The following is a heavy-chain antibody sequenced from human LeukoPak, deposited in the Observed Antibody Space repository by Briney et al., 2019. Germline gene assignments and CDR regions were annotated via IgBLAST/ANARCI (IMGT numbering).Heavy chain of an antibody. V-gene: IGHV3-23*01. CDR1: GFTFSSYA. D-gene: IGHD3-22*01. Sequence: GGSLRLSCAASGFTFSSYAMSWVRQAPGKGLEWVSAISGSGGSTYYADSVKGRFTISRDNSKNTLYLQMNSLRAEDTAVYYCAKDLYYDSSGYSGFDYWGQGTLVTVSS. CDR2: ISGSGGST. CDR3: AKDLYYDSSGYSGFDY. J-gene: IGHJ4*02.